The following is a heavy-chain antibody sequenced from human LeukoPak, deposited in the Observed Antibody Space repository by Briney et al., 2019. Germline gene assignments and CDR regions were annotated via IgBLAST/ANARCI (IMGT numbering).Heavy chain of an antibody. Sequence: ASVKVSCKASGYTFTGYYMQWVRQAPGQGLEWMGRINPNSGGTNYAQKFQGRVTMTRDTSISTAYMELGRLRSDDTAVYYCARSDIAVAGIFDYWGQGTLVTVSS. CDR1: GYTFTGYY. CDR2: INPNSGGT. V-gene: IGHV1-2*06. CDR3: ARSDIAVAGIFDY. J-gene: IGHJ4*02. D-gene: IGHD6-19*01.